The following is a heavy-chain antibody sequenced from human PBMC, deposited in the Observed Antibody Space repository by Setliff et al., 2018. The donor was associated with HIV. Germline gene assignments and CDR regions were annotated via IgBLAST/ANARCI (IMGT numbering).Heavy chain of an antibody. CDR3: ARVISYCSGGSCPNYYFDY. CDR1: GGTFSSYA. Sequence: SVKVSCKASGGTFSSYAISWVRQAPGQGLEWMGGTIPIFGTANYAQKFQGRVTITTDESTSTAYMELSSLRSEDTAVYYCARVISYCSGGSCPNYYFDYWGQGTLVTVSS. D-gene: IGHD2-15*01. CDR2: TIPIFGTA. V-gene: IGHV1-69*05. J-gene: IGHJ4*02.